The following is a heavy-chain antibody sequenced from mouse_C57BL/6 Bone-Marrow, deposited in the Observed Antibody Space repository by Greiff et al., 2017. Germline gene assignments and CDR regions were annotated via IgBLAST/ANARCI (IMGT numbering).Heavy chain of an antibody. Sequence: VQLKESGPGLVQPSQSLSITCTVSGFTLTSYGVHWVRQSPGKGLEWLGVIWSGGSTDYNAAFISRLSISKDNSKGQVFFKMNSLQADDTSIYYCARKARDYYGGSYVVLYWYFDVWGTGTTVTVSS. CDR1: GFTLTSYG. CDR3: ARKARDYYGGSYVVLYWYFDV. V-gene: IGHV2-2*01. D-gene: IGHD1-1*01. J-gene: IGHJ1*03. CDR2: IWSGGST.